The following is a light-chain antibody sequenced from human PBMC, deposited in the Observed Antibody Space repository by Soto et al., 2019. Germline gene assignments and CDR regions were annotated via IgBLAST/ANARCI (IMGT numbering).Light chain of an antibody. CDR1: SSNIGPGYD. Sequence: QSVLTQPPSVSGAPGQTVTISCTGSSSNIGPGYDVHWYQQLPGTAPKLVIYGNTNRPSGVPDRFSGSKSGSSASLAITGLQAEDEADYYCQAYDSGLTATVFGTGTKLTVL. CDR2: GNT. J-gene: IGLJ1*01. V-gene: IGLV1-40*01. CDR3: QAYDSGLTATV.